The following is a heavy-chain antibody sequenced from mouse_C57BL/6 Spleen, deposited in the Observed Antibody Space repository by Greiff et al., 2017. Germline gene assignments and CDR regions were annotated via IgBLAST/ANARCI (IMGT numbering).Heavy chain of an antibody. J-gene: IGHJ2*01. Sequence: QVQLQQSGPGLVQPSQSLSITCTVSGFSLTSYGVHWVRQSPGKGLEWLGVIWSGGSTDYNAAFISRLSISKDNSKSQVFFKMNSLQADDTAIYYCARNFDYDGTGYYFDYWGQGTTLTVSS. CDR2: IWSGGST. V-gene: IGHV2-2*01. CDR1: GFSLTSYG. D-gene: IGHD2-4*01. CDR3: ARNFDYDGTGYYFDY.